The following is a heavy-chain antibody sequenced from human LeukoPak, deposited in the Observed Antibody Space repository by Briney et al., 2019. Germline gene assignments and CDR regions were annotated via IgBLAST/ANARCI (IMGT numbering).Heavy chain of an antibody. CDR3: ASYSSGWYFDY. D-gene: IGHD6-19*01. J-gene: IGHJ4*02. Sequence: PSQTLSLTCTVSGGSISSGSYYWSWIRQPAGKGLEWIGRIYTSGSTNYNPSLKSRVTISVDTSKNQFSLKLSSVTAAGTAVYYCASYSSGWYFDYWGQGTLVTVSS. V-gene: IGHV4-61*02. CDR2: IYTSGST. CDR1: GGSISSGSYY.